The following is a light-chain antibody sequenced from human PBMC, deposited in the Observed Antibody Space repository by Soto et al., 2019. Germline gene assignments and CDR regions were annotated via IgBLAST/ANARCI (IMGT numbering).Light chain of an antibody. J-gene: IGLJ2*01. CDR1: SSDVGGYNY. Sequence: QSALTQPASVSGSPGQSTTISCTGTSSDVGGYNYVSWYQQHPGKAPKLLIYEVTNRPSGVSDRFSGSKSGNTTSLTISGLQAEDEGDYSYNSYKTSSTQVVFGGGTKLTVL. CDR3: NSYKTSSTQVV. V-gene: IGLV2-14*01. CDR2: EVT.